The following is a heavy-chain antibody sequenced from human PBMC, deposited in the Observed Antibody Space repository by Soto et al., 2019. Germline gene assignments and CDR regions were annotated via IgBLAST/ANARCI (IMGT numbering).Heavy chain of an antibody. Sequence: PGGSLRLSCAASGFTFSSYSMNWVRQAPGKGLEWVSSISSSSSYKYYADSMKGRFTISRDNAKNSLYLQMNSLRAEDTAVYYCARGRDDYGAPDAFDIWGQGTMATVSS. CDR2: ISSSSSYK. CDR1: GFTFSSYS. CDR3: ARGRDDYGAPDAFDI. J-gene: IGHJ3*02. V-gene: IGHV3-21*01. D-gene: IGHD4-17*01.